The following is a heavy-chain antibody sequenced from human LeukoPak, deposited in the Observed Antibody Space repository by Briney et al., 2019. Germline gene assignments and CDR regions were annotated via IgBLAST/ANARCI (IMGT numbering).Heavy chain of an antibody. V-gene: IGHV3-30*02. J-gene: IGHJ4*02. D-gene: IGHD4-17*01. Sequence: GGSLRLSCAASGFTFSSYGMHWVRQAPGKGLEWVAFIRYDGGNKYYADPVKGRFTISRDNSKNTLYLQMNSLRAEDTAVYYRAKDLGPYGDYSFDYWGQGTLVTVSS. CDR1: GFTFSSYG. CDR2: IRYDGGNK. CDR3: AKDLGPYGDYSFDY.